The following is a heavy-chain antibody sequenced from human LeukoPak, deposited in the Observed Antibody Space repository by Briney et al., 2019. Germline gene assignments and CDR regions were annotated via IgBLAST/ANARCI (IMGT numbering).Heavy chain of an antibody. J-gene: IGHJ2*01. CDR1: GFTFSNYE. V-gene: IGHV3-48*03. Sequence: GGSLRLSCAASGFTFSNYEMNWVRQAPGKGLEWVSYISSSGSTIYYADSVKGRFIISRDNSKNTLYLQMNILRAEDTAVYYCARDMEQWLVQDWYFDLWGRGTLVTVSS. D-gene: IGHD6-19*01. CDR2: ISSSGSTI. CDR3: ARDMEQWLVQDWYFDL.